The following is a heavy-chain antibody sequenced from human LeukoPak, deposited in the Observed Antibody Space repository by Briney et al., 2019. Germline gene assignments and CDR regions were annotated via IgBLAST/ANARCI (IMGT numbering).Heavy chain of an antibody. CDR3: AKSSTYSGSLIDI. CDR1: GFTFSSYA. D-gene: IGHD1-26*01. V-gene: IGHV3-23*01. Sequence: GGSLRLSCAASGFTFSSYAMSWVRQAPGKGLEWVSSISGSGGSTYYADSVKGRFTISRDNSKNTLYLQVNRLRAEDTAVYYCAKSSTYSGSLIDIWGQETLVSVSP. J-gene: IGHJ4*02. CDR2: ISGSGGST.